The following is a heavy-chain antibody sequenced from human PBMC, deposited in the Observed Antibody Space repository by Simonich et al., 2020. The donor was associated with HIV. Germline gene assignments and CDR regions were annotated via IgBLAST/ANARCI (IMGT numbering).Heavy chain of an antibody. Sequence: QVQLQESGPGLVKPSETLSLTCTVSGGSISSYYWSWIRQPPGKGLECIGYIYYSGSTNYNPSLKSRVTISVDTSKNQFSLKLSSVTAAYTAVYYCARGYSGYSFNYWGQGTLVTVSS. CDR2: IYYSGST. D-gene: IGHD1-26*01. CDR3: ARGYSGYSFNY. CDR1: GGSISSYY. J-gene: IGHJ4*02. V-gene: IGHV4-59*01.